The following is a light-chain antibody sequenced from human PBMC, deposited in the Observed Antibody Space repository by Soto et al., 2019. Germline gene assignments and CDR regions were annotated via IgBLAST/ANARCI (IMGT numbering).Light chain of an antibody. CDR2: GAS. Sequence: MVITQSPDTLAVSKRERATLSCRASQSVSSDLAWYHQKPGQAPRLLIYGASTRATGIPARFSGSGSGTEFTLTINSLQSEDFAVYYCQQYNIWPRTFGQGTKVDI. V-gene: IGKV3-15*01. J-gene: IGKJ1*01. CDR3: QQYNIWPRT. CDR1: QSVSSD.